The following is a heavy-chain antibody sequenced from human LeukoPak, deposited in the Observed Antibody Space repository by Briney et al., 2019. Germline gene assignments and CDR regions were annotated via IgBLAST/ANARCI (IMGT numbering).Heavy chain of an antibody. CDR2: IYHSGST. J-gene: IGHJ5*02. V-gene: IGHV4-38-2*02. CDR1: GYSISSGYY. Sequence: PSETLSLTCTVSGYSISSGYYWGWIRQPPGKGLEWIGSIYHSGSTYYNPSLKSRVTISVDTSKNQFSLKLSSVTAADTAVYYCARDITMIVVVAGPFDPWGQGTLVTVSS. CDR3: ARDITMIVVVAGPFDP. D-gene: IGHD3-22*01.